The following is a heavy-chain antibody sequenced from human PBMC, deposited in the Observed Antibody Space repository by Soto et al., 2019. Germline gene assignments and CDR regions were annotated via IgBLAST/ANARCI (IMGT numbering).Heavy chain of an antibody. V-gene: IGHV3-30-3*01. CDR3: ARDFGSSSPYYGMDV. D-gene: IGHD6-6*01. Sequence: GGSLRLSCAASGFTFSSYAMHWVRQAPGKGLEWVAVISYDGSNKYYADSVKGRFTISRDNSKNTLYLQMNSLRAEDTAVYYCARDFGSSSPYYGMDVWGQGTTVTVSS. J-gene: IGHJ6*02. CDR2: ISYDGSNK. CDR1: GFTFSSYA.